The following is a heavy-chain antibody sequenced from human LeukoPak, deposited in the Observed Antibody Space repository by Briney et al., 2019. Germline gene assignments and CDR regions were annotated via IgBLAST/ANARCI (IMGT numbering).Heavy chain of an antibody. Sequence: ASVKVSCKASGYTFSTYGLMWVRQAPGQGLEWMGWINTNNGNTNYAQKFQGRVTMTTDTSTSTGYMELRSLRSDDTAVYYCARKRCTGDCYLFDPWGQGTLSPSPQ. V-gene: IGHV1-18*01. J-gene: IGHJ5*02. CDR1: GYTFSTYG. D-gene: IGHD2-21*02. CDR2: INTNNGNT. CDR3: ARKRCTGDCYLFDP.